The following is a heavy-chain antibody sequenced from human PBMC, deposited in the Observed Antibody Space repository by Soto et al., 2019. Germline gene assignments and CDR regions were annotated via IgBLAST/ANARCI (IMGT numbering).Heavy chain of an antibody. V-gene: IGHV3-64*02. J-gene: IGHJ4*02. CDR3: ARGPSTVATWLDY. CDR2: ISGNGFST. CDR1: GFTFSNYA. Sequence: EVQLVESGECLGQPGGSLRLSCAASGFTFSNYAMHWVRQAPGKGLEYVSAISGNGFSTYYGDSVRGRFIISRDNSKNTLYLQMGSLRAEDMAVYYCARGPSTVATWLDYWGQGTLVTVSS. D-gene: IGHD4-17*01.